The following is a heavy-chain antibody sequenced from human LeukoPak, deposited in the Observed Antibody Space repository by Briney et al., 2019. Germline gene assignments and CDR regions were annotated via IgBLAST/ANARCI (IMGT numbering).Heavy chain of an antibody. CDR3: ARGGWFGKLLGVFDY. CDR2: INHSGST. Sequence: PSETLSLTCAVYGGSFSGYYWSWIRQPPGKGLDWIGEINHSGSTNYNPSLKIRVTISVDTSKSQFSLKLSSVTAADTAVYYCARGGWFGKLLGVFDYWGKGTLVTVSS. V-gene: IGHV4-34*01. D-gene: IGHD3-10*01. CDR1: GGSFSGYY. J-gene: IGHJ4*02.